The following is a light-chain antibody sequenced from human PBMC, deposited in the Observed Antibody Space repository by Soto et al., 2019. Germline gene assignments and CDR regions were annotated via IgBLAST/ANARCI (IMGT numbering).Light chain of an antibody. J-gene: IGLJ1*01. CDR1: SSDVGGYKY. Sequence: QSALTQPASVSGSPGQSITISCTGTSSDVGGYKYVSWYQQYPGKAPKLMIYEVSNRPSGVSNRFSGSQSGNTASLTISGLQAEDEAEYYCTSYTSSRTFVFGTGTKLTVL. CDR2: EVS. V-gene: IGLV2-14*01. CDR3: TSYTSSRTFV.